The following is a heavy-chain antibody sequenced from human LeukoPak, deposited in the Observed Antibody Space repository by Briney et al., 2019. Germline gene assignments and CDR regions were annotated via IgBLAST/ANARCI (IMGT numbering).Heavy chain of an antibody. CDR2: IWYDGVNK. V-gene: IGHV3-33*01. J-gene: IGHJ4*02. D-gene: IGHD6-13*01. CDR1: GFTFSIYG. CDR3: ARDLAVRSSSSLDY. Sequence: PGGSLRLSCAASGFTFSIYGMHGVRQAPGKGLEGVAVIWYDGVNKYYADSVKGRFTISRDNSKSTLCVEMNSLRAEDTAVYYCARDLAVRSSSSLDYWGQGTLVTVSS.